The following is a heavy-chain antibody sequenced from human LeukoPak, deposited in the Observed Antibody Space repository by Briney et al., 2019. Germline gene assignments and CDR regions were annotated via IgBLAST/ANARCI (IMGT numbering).Heavy chain of an antibody. CDR1: GGPFRNLG. V-gene: IGHV1-69*13. D-gene: IGHD7-27*01. J-gene: IGHJ5*02. CDR2: LIPMFGVP. Sequence: SVKVSCKTSGGPFRNLGFNWVRQAPGQGLEWMGVLIPMFGVPIYAENFQGRVTITADESTTTVYMELSSLRSEDTAVYYCARGGVAKLGPLDLWGQGTLVTVSS. CDR3: ARGGVAKLGPLDL.